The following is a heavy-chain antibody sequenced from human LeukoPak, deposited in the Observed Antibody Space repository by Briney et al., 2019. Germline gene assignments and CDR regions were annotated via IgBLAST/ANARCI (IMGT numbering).Heavy chain of an antibody. J-gene: IGHJ3*02. Sequence: ASVKVSCKASGYTFTSYGISWVRQAPGQGLEWMGWISGYNDNTNYAQKLEGRVTMTTDTSTSTAYMELRSLRSDDTAVYYCATLGRFDPHAFDIWGQGTMVTVSS. CDR3: ATLGRFDPHAFDI. V-gene: IGHV1-18*01. CDR1: GYTFTSYG. CDR2: ISGYNDNT. D-gene: IGHD3-9*01.